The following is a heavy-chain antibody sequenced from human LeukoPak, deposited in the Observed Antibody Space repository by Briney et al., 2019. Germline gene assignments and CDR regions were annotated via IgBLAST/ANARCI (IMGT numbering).Heavy chain of an antibody. CDR1: GGTFRSLA. CDR2: MIPLFGTS. CDR3: ARGVAWGGDLGGYFDL. Sequence: SVKLSCKASGGTFRSLALTWVRLAPGQRLEWMGGMIPLFGTSSHAQNFQGRITMTTDESTSTAFLELISLTSEDTAVYYCARGVAWGGDLGGYFDLWGQGTLVTVS. D-gene: IGHD3-10*01. J-gene: IGHJ4*02. V-gene: IGHV1-69*05.